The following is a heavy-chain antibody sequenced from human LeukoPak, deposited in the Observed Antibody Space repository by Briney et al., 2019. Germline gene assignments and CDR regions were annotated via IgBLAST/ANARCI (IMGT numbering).Heavy chain of an antibody. CDR1: GFTFSTYS. V-gene: IGHV3-48*02. CDR3: ARDYDTSGYSFDY. J-gene: IGHJ4*02. Sequence: GESLRLSCAASGFTFSTYSMNWVRQAPGKGLEWVSYISGSSRVIYYADSVKGRFTISRDNAKNSLYLQMNSLRDEDTAVYYCARDYDTSGYSFDYWGQGTLVTVSS. D-gene: IGHD3-22*01. CDR2: ISGSSRVI.